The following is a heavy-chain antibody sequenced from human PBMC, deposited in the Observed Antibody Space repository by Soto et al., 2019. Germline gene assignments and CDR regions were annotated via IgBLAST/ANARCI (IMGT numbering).Heavy chain of an antibody. D-gene: IGHD4-17*01. V-gene: IGHV3-30*18. Sequence: QVHLVESGGGVVQPGRSLRLSCAASGFTFSSCAMHWVRQAPGKGLEWVAVISYDGSNKYYADSVKGRVTISIDNSKNPLYVEMNRLRAEETAIYYCAKDVLYAPDDYDGCYFEYWGQGTLVTVSS. CDR3: AKDVLYAPDDYDGCYFEY. CDR1: GFTFSSCA. CDR2: ISYDGSNK. J-gene: IGHJ4*02.